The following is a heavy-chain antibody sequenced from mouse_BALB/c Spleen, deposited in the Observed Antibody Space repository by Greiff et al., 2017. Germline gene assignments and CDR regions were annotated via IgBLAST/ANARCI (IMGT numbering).Heavy chain of an antibody. J-gene: IGHJ3*01. CDR1: GFTFSSFG. CDR3: AREEGIYYDYDGPAWFAY. CDR2: ISSGSSTI. Sequence: EVKLVESGGGLVQPGGSRKLSCAASGFTFSSFGMHWVRQAPEKGLEWVAYISSGSSTIYYADTVKGRFTISRDNPKNTLFLQMTSLRSEDTAMYYCAREEGIYYDYDGPAWFAYWGQGTLVTVSA. V-gene: IGHV5-17*02. D-gene: IGHD2-4*01.